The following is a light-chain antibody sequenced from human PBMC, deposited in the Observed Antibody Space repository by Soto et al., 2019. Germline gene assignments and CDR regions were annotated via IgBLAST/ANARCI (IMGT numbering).Light chain of an antibody. CDR3: ASCDDSRNGPV. CDR1: SSNIGSNT. J-gene: IGLJ2*01. CDR2: TNN. V-gene: IGLV1-44*01. Sequence: QLVLTQPPSASGTPGQRVTISCSGSSSNIGSNTVNWYQQLPGTAPKLLIYTNNQRPSGVPDRFSGSKSGTSASLAISGRQSEDEGDYYCASCDDSRNGPVFGGGTKVTVL.